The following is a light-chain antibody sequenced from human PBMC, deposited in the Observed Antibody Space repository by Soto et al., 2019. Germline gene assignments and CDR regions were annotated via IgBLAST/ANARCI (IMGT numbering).Light chain of an antibody. J-gene: IGKJ2*02. CDR3: QQYENLPCT. Sequence: DIQMTQSPSSLSASVGDRVTITCQASQDISNYLSWHQQKPGKAPKLLIYDASNLETGVPSRFSGSGSGTDFTFTISSLQPEDFATYYCQQYENLPCTFGQGTKLDIK. CDR2: DAS. V-gene: IGKV1-33*01. CDR1: QDISNY.